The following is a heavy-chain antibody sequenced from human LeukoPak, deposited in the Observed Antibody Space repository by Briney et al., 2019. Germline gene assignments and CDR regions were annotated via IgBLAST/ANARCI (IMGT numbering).Heavy chain of an antibody. Sequence: PGGSLRLSCAASGFTFSSYGMSWVRQAPGKGLEWVSAISGSGGSTYYADTVKGRFTISRDNAKNSLYLQMNSLRAEDTAVYYCARVRGEEYSYGSDYYYYMDVWGKGTTVTVSS. V-gene: IGHV3-23*01. CDR2: ISGSGGST. CDR1: GFTFSSYG. D-gene: IGHD5-18*01. CDR3: ARVRGEEYSYGSDYYYYMDV. J-gene: IGHJ6*03.